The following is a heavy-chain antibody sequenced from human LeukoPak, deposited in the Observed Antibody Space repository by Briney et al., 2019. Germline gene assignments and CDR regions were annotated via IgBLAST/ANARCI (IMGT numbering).Heavy chain of an antibody. CDR2: IYYSGCT. V-gene: IGHV4-59*11. CDR3: ARFSGSRGYYDISNWFDP. CDR1: GGSISSHY. Sequence: SETLSLTCTVSGGSISSHYWSWIRQPPGKGLEWIGYIYYSGCTNYNPSLKSRVTISVDTSKNQFSLKLSSVTAADTAVYYCARFSGSRGYYDISNWFDPWGQGTLVTVSS. D-gene: IGHD3-9*01. J-gene: IGHJ5*02.